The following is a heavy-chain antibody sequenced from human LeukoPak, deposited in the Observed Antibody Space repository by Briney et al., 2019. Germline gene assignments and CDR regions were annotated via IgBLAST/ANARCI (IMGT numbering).Heavy chain of an antibody. J-gene: IGHJ1*01. V-gene: IGHV3-53*01. CDR1: GFTVSSNY. Sequence: GGSLRLSCAASGFTVSSNYMSWVRQAPGKGLEWASVIYSGGSTYYADSVKGRFTISRDNSKNTLYLQMNSLRAEDTAVYYCARNLAAAEYFQHWGQGTLVTVSS. D-gene: IGHD2-15*01. CDR3: ARNLAAAEYFQH. CDR2: IYSGGST.